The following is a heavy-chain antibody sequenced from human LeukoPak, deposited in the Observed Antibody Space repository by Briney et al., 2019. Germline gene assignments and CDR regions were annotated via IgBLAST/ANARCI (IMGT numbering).Heavy chain of an antibody. J-gene: IGHJ4*02. CDR3: ARRASGATTFDY. CDR1: GYTFTSYG. D-gene: IGHD5-12*01. Sequence: ASVKASCKASGYTFTSYGISWVRQAPGQGLEWMGWISAYNGNTNYAQKLQGRVTMTTDTSTSTAYMELRSLRSDDTAVYYCARRASGATTFDYWGQGTLVTVSS. V-gene: IGHV1-18*01. CDR2: ISAYNGNT.